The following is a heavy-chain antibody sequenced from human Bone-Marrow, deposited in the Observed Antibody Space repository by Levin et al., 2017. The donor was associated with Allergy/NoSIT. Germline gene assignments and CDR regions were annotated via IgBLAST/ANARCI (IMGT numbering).Heavy chain of an antibody. V-gene: IGHV3-23*01. CDR2: LSGNGGTT. Sequence: ETLSLTCAASGFTFSNYGMNWVRQAPGKGLEWVSLLSGNGGTTHYADSVKGRFTISRDNSKNTLYLHMNSLRAEDTAVYYCAKALQTTVTLFDYWGQGTLVTVSS. CDR3: AKALQTTVTLFDY. D-gene: IGHD4-17*01. J-gene: IGHJ4*02. CDR1: GFTFSNYG.